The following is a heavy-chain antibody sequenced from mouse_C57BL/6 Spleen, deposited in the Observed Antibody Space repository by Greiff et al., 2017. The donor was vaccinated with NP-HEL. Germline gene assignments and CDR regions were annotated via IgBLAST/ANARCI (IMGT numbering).Heavy chain of an antibody. Sequence: VQLQQPGAELVKPGASVKLSCKASGYTFTSYWMQWVKQRPGQGLEWIGEIDPSDSYTNYNQKFKGKATLTVDTSSSTAYMQLSSLTSEDSAVYYCASGITTVVADYWGQGTTLTVSS. J-gene: IGHJ2*01. CDR2: IDPSDSYT. V-gene: IGHV1-50*01. CDR1: GYTFTSYW. D-gene: IGHD1-1*01. CDR3: ASGITTVVADY.